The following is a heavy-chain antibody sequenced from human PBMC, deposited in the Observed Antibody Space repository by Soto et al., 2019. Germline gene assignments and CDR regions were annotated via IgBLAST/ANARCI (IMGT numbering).Heavy chain of an antibody. D-gene: IGHD3-10*01. Sequence: GGSLRLSCAASGFTFSTYAMSWVRQAPGKGLEWVSGIGASGAGTYYAESVKGRFTISRDNSKNTLHLQMNSLGAEDTAVYYCALRKTGSFFDYWGQGTLVTVSS. J-gene: IGHJ4*02. CDR3: ALRKTGSFFDY. CDR2: IGASGAGT. CDR1: GFTFSTYA. V-gene: IGHV3-23*01.